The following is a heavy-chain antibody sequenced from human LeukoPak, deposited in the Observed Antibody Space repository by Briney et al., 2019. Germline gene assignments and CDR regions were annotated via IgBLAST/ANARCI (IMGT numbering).Heavy chain of an antibody. V-gene: IGHV3-53*05. Sequence: GGSLRLSCAASGFIVSSNYMSWVRQAPGKGLEWVSIIYSGGSTYYADSVKGRFTISRDNSKNTLYLQMNSLRVEDTAVYYCAKDLIVGGSGWYADGMDVWGQGTTVTVSS. CDR3: AKDLIVGGSGWYADGMDV. CDR2: IYSGGST. CDR1: GFIVSSNY. D-gene: IGHD6-19*01. J-gene: IGHJ6*02.